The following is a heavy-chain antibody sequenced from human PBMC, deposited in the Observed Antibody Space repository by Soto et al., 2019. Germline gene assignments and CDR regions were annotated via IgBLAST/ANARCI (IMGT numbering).Heavy chain of an antibody. D-gene: IGHD4-17*01. CDR2: ISAYSGDT. CDR1: GYPFTGYS. CDR3: ARPSGSYGDYAWSLKY. V-gene: IGHV1-18*01. Sequence: QVPLVQSGAEVKKPGASVKVSCKASGYPFTGYSVVWVRQAPGQGLEWMGWISAYSGDTYYAQRFQDRLSMTTDASTSTAYMELRSLRSDDTAVYYCARPSGSYGDYAWSLKYWGQGTLVTVSS. J-gene: IGHJ4*02.